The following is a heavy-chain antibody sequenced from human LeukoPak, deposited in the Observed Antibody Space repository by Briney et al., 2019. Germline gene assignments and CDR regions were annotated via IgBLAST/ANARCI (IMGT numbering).Heavy chain of an antibody. D-gene: IGHD3-16*01. CDR1: GGSISSYY. Sequence: NASETLSLTCTVSGGSISSYYWNWIRQPPGKGLEWIGYFYYSGNTNYNPSLKSRVTVSVDTSKNQFSLKLSSVTAADTAVYYCARGSKYDYVWGSHFDSWGQGTLVTVSS. J-gene: IGHJ4*02. CDR2: FYYSGNT. V-gene: IGHV4-59*01. CDR3: ARGSKYDYVWGSHFDS.